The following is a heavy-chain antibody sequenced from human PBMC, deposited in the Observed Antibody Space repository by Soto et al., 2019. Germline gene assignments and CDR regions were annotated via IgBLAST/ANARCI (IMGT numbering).Heavy chain of an antibody. J-gene: IGHJ4*02. V-gene: IGHV3-33*01. CDR1: GFTFSSYG. CDR2: IWYDGSNK. Sequence: QVQLVESGGGVVQPGRSLRLSCAASGFTFSSYGMHWVRQAPGKGLEWVAVIWYDGSNKYYADSVKGRFTISRDNSKNTLYLQMNSLRAEDTAVYYCARDKGVVAATEPAGQLSYWGQGTLVTVSS. CDR3: ARDKGVVAATEPAGQLSY. D-gene: IGHD2-15*01.